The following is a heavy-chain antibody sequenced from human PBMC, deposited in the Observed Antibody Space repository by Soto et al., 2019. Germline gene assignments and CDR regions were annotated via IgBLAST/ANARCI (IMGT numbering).Heavy chain of an antibody. J-gene: IGHJ5*02. D-gene: IGHD3-10*01. CDR3: ARDLACLSGSRHHGCFDP. CDR2: IYYSGST. V-gene: IGHV4-31*03. Sequence: QVQLQESGPGLVKPSQTLSLTCTVSGGSISSGGYYWSWIRQHPGKGLEWIGYIYYSGSTYYNPSLKSRVNISVDTSKNQFSLKLSSVTAADTAVYYCARDLACLSGSRHHGCFDPWGQGTLVTVSS. CDR1: GGSISSGGYY.